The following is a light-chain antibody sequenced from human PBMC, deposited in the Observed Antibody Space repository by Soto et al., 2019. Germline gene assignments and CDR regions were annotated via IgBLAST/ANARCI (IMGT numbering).Light chain of an antibody. J-gene: IGLJ3*02. CDR3: SSYAGSNNWV. CDR2: EVS. V-gene: IGLV2-8*01. CDR1: SSDVGDYNY. Sequence: QSALTQPPSASGSPGQSVTISCTGTSSDVGDYNYVSWYQQHPGKAPKLMIYEVSKRPSGVPDRFSGSKSGNTASLTVSGLQAEDEGDDYCSSYAGSNNWVFGGGTKLTVL.